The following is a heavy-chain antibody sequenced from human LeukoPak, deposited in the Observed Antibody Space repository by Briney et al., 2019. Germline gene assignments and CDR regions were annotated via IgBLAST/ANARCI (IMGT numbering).Heavy chain of an antibody. CDR3: ARDEDYYDSSGYYNWFDP. Sequence: ASVKVSCKASGYTFTGYYMHWVRQAPGQGLGWMGWINPNSGGTNYAQKFQGRVTMTRDTSISTAHKELSRLRSDDTAVYYCARDEDYYDSSGYYNWFDPWGQGTLVTVSS. D-gene: IGHD3-22*01. V-gene: IGHV1-2*02. CDR2: INPNSGGT. J-gene: IGHJ5*02. CDR1: GYTFTGYY.